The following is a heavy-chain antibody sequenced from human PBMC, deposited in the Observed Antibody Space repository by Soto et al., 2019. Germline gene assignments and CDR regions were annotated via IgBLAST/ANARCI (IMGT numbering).Heavy chain of an antibody. D-gene: IGHD5-18*01. J-gene: IGHJ3*02. Sequence: SETLSLTCAVSGGSISSGGYSWHWIRQPPGKGLEWIGYIYQSGSTSYNPSLKNRVTISVDRSKNQFSLKLSSVTAADTAVYYCARDDLYGYFFDIWGQGTMVTVSS. CDR3: ARDDLYGYFFDI. V-gene: IGHV4-30-2*01. CDR1: GGSISSGGYS. CDR2: IYQSGST.